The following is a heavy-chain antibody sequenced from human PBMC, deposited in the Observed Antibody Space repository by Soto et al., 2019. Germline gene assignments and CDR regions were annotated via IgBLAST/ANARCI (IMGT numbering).Heavy chain of an antibody. D-gene: IGHD3-10*01. CDR3: AKDLVAYYYGSGSYLCDY. CDR2: ISYDGSNK. CDR1: GFTFSSYG. J-gene: IGHJ4*02. V-gene: IGHV3-30*18. Sequence: GGSLRLSCATSGFTFSSYGMHWVRQAPGKGLEWVAVISYDGSNKYYADSVKGRFTISRDNSKNTLYLQMNSLRAEDTAVYYCAKDLVAYYYGSGSYLCDYWGQGTLVTVSS.